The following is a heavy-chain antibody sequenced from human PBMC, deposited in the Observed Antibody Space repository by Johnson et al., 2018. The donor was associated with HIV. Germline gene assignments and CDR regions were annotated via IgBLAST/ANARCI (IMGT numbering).Heavy chain of an antibody. CDR3: ARDWDPGEPMGAFDI. D-gene: IGHD3-16*01. CDR1: GFTFSDYY. J-gene: IGHJ3*02. Sequence: QVQLVESGGGLVKPGGSLRLSCAASGFTFSDYYMSWIRQAQGKGLEWVSYISSSGSTTYYADSVKGRFTISRDNAKNSLYLQMNSLRAEDTAGYYCARDWDPGEPMGAFDIWGQGTLVTVSA. CDR2: ISSSGSTT. V-gene: IGHV3-11*04.